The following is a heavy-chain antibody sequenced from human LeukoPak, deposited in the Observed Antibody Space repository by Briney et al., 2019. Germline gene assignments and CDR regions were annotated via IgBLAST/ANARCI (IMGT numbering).Heavy chain of an antibody. Sequence: PSETLSLTCVVYGGSFSGYSWSWIRQPPGKGLEWIGEINQRRNTNYNPSLKSRVTTSIDTSKNQFSLRLRSVTAADTAVYYCARHGWHAWYFDLWGRGTLVTVSS. D-gene: IGHD6-19*01. J-gene: IGHJ2*01. CDR2: INQRRNT. CDR3: ARHGWHAWYFDL. V-gene: IGHV4-34*01. CDR1: GGSFSGYS.